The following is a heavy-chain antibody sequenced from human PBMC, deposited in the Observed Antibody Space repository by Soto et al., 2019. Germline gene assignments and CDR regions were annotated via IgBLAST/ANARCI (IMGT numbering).Heavy chain of an antibody. Sequence: QVQLQQWGAGLLKPSETLSLTCAVYGGSFSGYYWSWIRQPPGKGLEWIGEIKHSGSTNYNPSLKSRVTISVDTSKNQFSLKLSSVTAADTAVYYCARGRITMVRGVRFDPWGQGTLVTVSS. D-gene: IGHD3-10*01. CDR2: IKHSGST. CDR1: GGSFSGYY. V-gene: IGHV4-34*01. J-gene: IGHJ5*02. CDR3: ARGRITMVRGVRFDP.